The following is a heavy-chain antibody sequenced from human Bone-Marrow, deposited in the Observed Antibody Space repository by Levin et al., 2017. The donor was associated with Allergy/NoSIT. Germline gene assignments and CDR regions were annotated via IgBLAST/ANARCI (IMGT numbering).Heavy chain of an antibody. Sequence: PSETLSLTCTVSGGSISSYYWSWIRQPPGKGLEWIGYIYYSGSTNYNPSLKSRVTISVDTSKNQFSLKLSSVTAADTAVYYCARVDSSGWRGPIDYWGQGTLVTVSS. CDR3: ARVDSSGWRGPIDY. CDR2: IYYSGST. CDR1: GGSISSYY. J-gene: IGHJ4*02. D-gene: IGHD6-19*01. V-gene: IGHV4-59*01.